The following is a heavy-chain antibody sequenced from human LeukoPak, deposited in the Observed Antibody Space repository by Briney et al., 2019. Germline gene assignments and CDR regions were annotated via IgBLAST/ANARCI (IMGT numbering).Heavy chain of an antibody. CDR3: ARGSDLYDSSGYPHFDY. CDR2: IYYSGST. D-gene: IGHD3-22*01. V-gene: IGHV4-59*08. CDR1: GGSISSYY. J-gene: IGHJ4*02. Sequence: SETLSLTCTVSGGSISSYYWSWIRQPPGKGLEWIGYIYYSGSTNYNPSLKSRVTISVDTSKNQFSLKPSSVTAADTAVYYCARGSDLYDSSGYPHFDYWGQGTLVTVSS.